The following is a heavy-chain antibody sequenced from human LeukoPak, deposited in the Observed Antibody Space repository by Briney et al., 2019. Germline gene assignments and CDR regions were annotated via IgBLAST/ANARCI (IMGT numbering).Heavy chain of an antibody. D-gene: IGHD7-27*01. CDR3: VRRTTGEYYFDY. V-gene: IGHV5-51*01. Sequence: GESLKISCKGSGYRFTIYWIGWVRQMPGRGLEWIGIIYPGDSDIRYSPSFQGQVSISADKSISTAYLQWSSLKASDTAMYYCVRRTTGEYYFDYWGQGTLVTVSS. J-gene: IGHJ4*02. CDR1: GYRFTIYW. CDR2: IYPGDSDI.